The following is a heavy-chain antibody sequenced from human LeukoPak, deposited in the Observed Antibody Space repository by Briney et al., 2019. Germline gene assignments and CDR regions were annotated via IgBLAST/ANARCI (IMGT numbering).Heavy chain of an antibody. J-gene: IGHJ4*02. Sequence: GGSLRLSGAASGFTFSSYWMHWVRQAPGEGLVWVSRIYSDGSSTTYADSVKGRFTISRDNAKNTLYLQMNSLRAEDTAVYYCARGGQLEYCSSTSCYPFGYWGQGTLITVSS. CDR1: GFTFSSYW. D-gene: IGHD2-2*01. CDR3: ARGGQLEYCSSTSCYPFGY. CDR2: IYSDGSST. V-gene: IGHV3-74*01.